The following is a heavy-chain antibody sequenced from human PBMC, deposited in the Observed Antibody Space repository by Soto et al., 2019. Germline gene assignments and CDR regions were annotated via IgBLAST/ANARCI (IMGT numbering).Heavy chain of an antibody. Sequence: KSSETLSLTCTVSGGSISSGGYYWSWIRQHPGKGLEWIGYIYYSGSTYYNPSLKSRVTISVDTSKNQFSLKLSSVTAADTAVYYCARVVPAYYYYGMDVWGQGTTVTVSS. V-gene: IGHV4-31*03. CDR2: IYYSGST. CDR1: GGSISSGGYY. CDR3: ARVVPAYYYYGMDV. J-gene: IGHJ6*02.